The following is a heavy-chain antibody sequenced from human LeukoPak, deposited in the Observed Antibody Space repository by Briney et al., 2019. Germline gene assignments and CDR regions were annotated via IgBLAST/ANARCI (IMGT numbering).Heavy chain of an antibody. CDR2: MNPNSGNT. V-gene: IGHV1-8*01. J-gene: IGHJ4*02. Sequence: ASVTVSCTASGYTFTSYDINWVRQATGQGLEWMGWMNPNSGNTGYAQKFQGRVAMTRNTSISTAYMELSSLRSEDTAVYYCARSGVTTDYWGQGTLVTVSS. CDR1: GYTFTSYD. CDR3: ARSGVTTDY. D-gene: IGHD4-17*01.